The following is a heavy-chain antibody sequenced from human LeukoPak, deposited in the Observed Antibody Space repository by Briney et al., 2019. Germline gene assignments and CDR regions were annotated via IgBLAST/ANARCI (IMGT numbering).Heavy chain of an antibody. J-gene: IGHJ4*02. CDR2: ISGGGGST. D-gene: IGHD1-26*01. CDR1: GFTFTSYS. Sequence: GGSLRLSCAASGFTFTSYSMNWVRQAPGKGLEWVSTISGGGGSTYYADSVEGRFTISRDNSKNTLYLQVNSLRAEDTAVYYCAKGGKWDVTPFDYWGQGTLVTVSS. CDR3: AKGGKWDVTPFDY. V-gene: IGHV3-23*01.